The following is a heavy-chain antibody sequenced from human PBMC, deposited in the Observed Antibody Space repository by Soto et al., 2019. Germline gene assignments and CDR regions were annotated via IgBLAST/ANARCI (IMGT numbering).Heavy chain of an antibody. CDR2: IKSKTDAGTT. CDR3: TTDGGLLWFGELRSQADYYYGMDV. J-gene: IGHJ6*02. CDR1: GFTFSNAW. D-gene: IGHD3-10*01. Sequence: EVQLVESGGGLVKPRGSLRLSCAASGFTFSNAWMNWVRQAPGKGLEWVGRIKSKTDAGTTDYAATVKGRFTIARDDSINTLYLQRNSLKTEDTAVYYCTTDGGLLWFGELRSQADYYYGMDVWGQGTTVTVSS. V-gene: IGHV3-15*07.